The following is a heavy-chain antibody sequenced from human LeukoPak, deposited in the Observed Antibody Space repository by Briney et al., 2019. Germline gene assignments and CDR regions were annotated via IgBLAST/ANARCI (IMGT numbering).Heavy chain of an antibody. CDR2: MNPNSVNT. V-gene: IGHV1-8*01. D-gene: IGHD2-2*01. Sequence: ASVKVCCKAFGYTFTSYDTNWVRQATGQGLEWMGWMNPNSVNTGYAQKCQGRVTVTRNTSISTAYMELSSLRSEDTAVYYCARGDIVVVPAVSVGWGMDVWGKGTTVTVSS. J-gene: IGHJ6*03. CDR1: GYTFTSYD. CDR3: ARGDIVVVPAVSVGWGMDV.